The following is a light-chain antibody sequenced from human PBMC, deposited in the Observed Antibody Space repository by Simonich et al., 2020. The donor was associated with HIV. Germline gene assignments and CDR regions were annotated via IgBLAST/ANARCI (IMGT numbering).Light chain of an antibody. CDR1: QSVSSTY. J-gene: IGKJ2*01. Sequence: EIVLTQSPGTLSLSPWERATLSCRASQSVSSTYLAWYQQKPGQSPRLLIYGASSRATGNPDRFSGYGSGTDFSLTISRLEPEDFAVYYCQQYGSSPYTFGQGTKLEIK. V-gene: IGKV3-20*01. CDR2: GAS. CDR3: QQYGSSPYT.